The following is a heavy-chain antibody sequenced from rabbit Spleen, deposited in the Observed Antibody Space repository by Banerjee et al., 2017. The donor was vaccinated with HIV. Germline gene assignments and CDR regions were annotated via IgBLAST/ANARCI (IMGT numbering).Heavy chain of an antibody. J-gene: IGHJ2*01. CDR3: ARNYVNAFDP. CDR2: IDTNDGDT. Sequence: LEESGGGLVKPGGTLTLTCTVSGFSFSSNWICWVRQAPGKGLEWIACIDTNDGDTDYANWPKGRFTISKTSSTTVTLQMASLTTADPATYFCARNYVNAFDPWGQGTLVTVS. CDR1: GFSFSSNW. V-gene: IGHV1S45*01. D-gene: IGHD1-1*01.